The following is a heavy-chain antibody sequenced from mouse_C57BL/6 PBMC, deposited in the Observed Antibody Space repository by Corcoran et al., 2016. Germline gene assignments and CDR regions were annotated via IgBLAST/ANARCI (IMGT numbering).Heavy chain of an antibody. V-gene: IGHV9-3*01. CDR2: INTYSGVP. Sequence: QIQLVQSGPELKKPGETVKISCKASGYTFTTYGMSWVKQAPGKGLKWMGWINTYSGVPTYADDFKGRFAFSLETSASTAYLQINNLKNEDTATYFCARDSPVDYAMDYWGQGTSVTVSS. CDR1: GYTFTTYG. CDR3: ARDSPVDYAMDY. J-gene: IGHJ4*01.